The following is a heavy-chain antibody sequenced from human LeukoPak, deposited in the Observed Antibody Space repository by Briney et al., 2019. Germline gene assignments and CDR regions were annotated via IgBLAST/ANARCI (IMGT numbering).Heavy chain of an antibody. CDR1: GDSISSGGYY. D-gene: IGHD1-7*01. CDR2: IYTSEST. V-gene: IGHV4-61*02. J-gene: IGHJ4*02. Sequence: SQTLSLTCTVSGDSISSGGYYWSWIRQPAGKGLEWIGRIYTSESTNYNPSLKSRVTISVDTSKNHFSLKMSSVTAADTAVYYCARATGDGTAFFRQWGQGTLVTVSS. CDR3: ARATGDGTAFFRQ.